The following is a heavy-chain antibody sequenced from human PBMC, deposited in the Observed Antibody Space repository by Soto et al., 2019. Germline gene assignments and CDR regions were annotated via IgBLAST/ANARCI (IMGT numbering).Heavy chain of an antibody. Sequence: SVKVSCKDSGYTFTSYGISWVRQAPGQGLEWMGWISAYNGNTNYAQKLQGRVTMTTDTSTSTAYMELRSLRSDDTAVYYCARLRCDYYETRNYDGIDVWGQGTTVTVSS. D-gene: IGHD4-17*01. V-gene: IGHV1-18*01. J-gene: IGHJ6*02. CDR1: GYTFTSYG. CDR3: ARLRCDYYETRNYDGIDV. CDR2: ISAYNGNT.